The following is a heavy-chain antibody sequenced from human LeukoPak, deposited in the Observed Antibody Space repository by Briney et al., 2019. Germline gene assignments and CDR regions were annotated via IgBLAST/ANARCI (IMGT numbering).Heavy chain of an antibody. J-gene: IGHJ6*03. CDR3: ARVVPAAIEYYYYMDV. CDR1: GGTFSSYA. D-gene: IGHD2-2*02. CDR2: IIPIFGTA. Sequence: SVKVSCKASGGTFSSYAISWVRQAPGQGLEWMGGIIPIFGTANYAQKFQGRVTITTDESTSTAYMELSSLRSEDTAVYYCARVVPAAIEYYYYMDVWGKGTTVTVSS. V-gene: IGHV1-69*05.